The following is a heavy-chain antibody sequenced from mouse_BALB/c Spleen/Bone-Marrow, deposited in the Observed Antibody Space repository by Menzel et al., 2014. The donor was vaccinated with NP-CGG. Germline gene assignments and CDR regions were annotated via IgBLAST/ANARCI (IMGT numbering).Heavy chain of an antibody. CDR1: GYTFTSYY. Sequence: QVQLQQSGAELVKPGASVKLSCKSSGYTFTSYYMYWVKQRPEQGLEWIGGINPSNGGTNFNEKFKSKATLTVDKSSSTAYMQLSSLTSEDSAVYYCTREGTFFAYWGQGTLVTVSA. V-gene: IGHV1S81*02. CDR3: TREGTFFAY. D-gene: IGHD3-3*01. J-gene: IGHJ3*01. CDR2: INPSNGGT.